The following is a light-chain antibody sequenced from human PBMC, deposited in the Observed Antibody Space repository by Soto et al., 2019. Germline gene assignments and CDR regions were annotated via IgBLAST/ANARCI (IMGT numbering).Light chain of an antibody. V-gene: IGKV3-11*01. CDR1: QSVSSY. CDR3: QQRSNWLT. J-gene: IGKJ4*01. CDR2: DAS. Sequence: EIVLTQSPATLSLSPGERATLSCRASQSVSSYLAWYQQKPGQAPRLLIYDASNRTTGIPDRFSGSGSGTGFTLTISSLELEDFAVYYCQQRSNWLTFGGGTKVEIK.